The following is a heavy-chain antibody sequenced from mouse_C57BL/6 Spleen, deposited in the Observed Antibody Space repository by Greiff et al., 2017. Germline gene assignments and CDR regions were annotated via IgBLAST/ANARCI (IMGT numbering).Heavy chain of an antibody. V-gene: IGHV1-53*01. J-gene: IGHJ1*03. CDR3: AREDDGYYGGYFDV. CDR2: INPSNGGT. Sequence: PGQGLEWIGNINPSNGGTNYNEKFKSKVTLTVDKSSSTAYMQLSSLTSEDSAVYSCAREDDGYYGGYFDVWGTGTTVTVAS. D-gene: IGHD2-3*01.